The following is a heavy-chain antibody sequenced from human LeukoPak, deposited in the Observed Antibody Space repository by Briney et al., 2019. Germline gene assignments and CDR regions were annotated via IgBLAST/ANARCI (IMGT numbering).Heavy chain of an antibody. Sequence: GGSLRLSCAASGFTFSTYGMHWVRQAPGKGLEWVSVIWYDGSNKYYADSVKGRFTISRDNSKSTLYLQMDSLRAEDTAVYYCARDLVGATFDSSDEYWGQGTLVTVSS. CDR2: IWYDGSNK. CDR3: ARDLVGATFDSSDEY. D-gene: IGHD1-26*01. V-gene: IGHV3-33*01. CDR1: GFTFSTYG. J-gene: IGHJ4*02.